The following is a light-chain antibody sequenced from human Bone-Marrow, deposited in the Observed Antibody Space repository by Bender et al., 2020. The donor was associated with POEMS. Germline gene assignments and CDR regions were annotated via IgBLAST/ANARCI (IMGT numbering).Light chain of an antibody. CDR2: SSH. Sequence: QSVLTQPPSASGTPGQRVTISCSGGSSNIGAHAVNWYQHLPGTAPKLLIYSSHRRPSEVPDRFSGSRSGTSASLAISGLQSEDEADYYCAVWDDSLKGWVFGGRTKLTVL. V-gene: IGLV1-44*01. CDR1: SSNIGAHA. J-gene: IGLJ3*02. CDR3: AVWDDSLKGWV.